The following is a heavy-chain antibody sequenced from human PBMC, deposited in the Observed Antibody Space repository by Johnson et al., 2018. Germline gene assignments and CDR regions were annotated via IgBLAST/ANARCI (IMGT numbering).Heavy chain of an antibody. CDR3: ERVDAAAFEI. CDR2: INWNGGRT. V-gene: IGHV3-20*04. Sequence: EVQLVESGGGVVRPGVSLILSCAASGFTFDNYAMSWVRQGPGKGLEWVSGINWNGGRTGYADSVKGRFTISRYNAENSLFLRMNSLTTEDTALYYCERVDAAAFEIWGQGTMVTVFS. D-gene: IGHD2-2*01. CDR1: GFTFDNYA. J-gene: IGHJ3*02.